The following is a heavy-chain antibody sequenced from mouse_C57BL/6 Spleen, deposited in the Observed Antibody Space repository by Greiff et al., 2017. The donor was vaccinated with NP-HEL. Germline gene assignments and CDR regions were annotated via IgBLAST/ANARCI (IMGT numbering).Heavy chain of an antibody. D-gene: IGHD2-4*01. V-gene: IGHV1-82*01. CDR3: ANVYYDYDEAWFAY. J-gene: IGHJ3*01. Sequence: QVQLQQSGPELVKPGASVKISCKASGYAFSSSWMNWVKQRPGKGLEWIGRIYPGDGDTNYNGKFKGKATLTADKSSSTAYMQLSSLTSEDSAVYFCANVYYDYDEAWFAYWGQGTLVTVSA. CDR2: IYPGDGDT. CDR1: GYAFSSSW.